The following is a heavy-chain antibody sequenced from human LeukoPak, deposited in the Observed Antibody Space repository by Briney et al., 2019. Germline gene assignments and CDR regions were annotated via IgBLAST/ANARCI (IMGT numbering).Heavy chain of an antibody. V-gene: IGHV3-30*18. CDR2: ISYDGSNK. CDR1: GFTFRSYG. Sequence: PGGSLRLSCAASGFTFRSYGMHWVRQAPGKGLEWVAVISYDGSNKYYADSVKGRFTISRDNSKNTLYLQMNSLRAEDTAVYYCAKDKYYYDSSGYDIWGQGTLVTVSS. CDR3: AKDKYYYDSSGYDI. J-gene: IGHJ4*02. D-gene: IGHD3-22*01.